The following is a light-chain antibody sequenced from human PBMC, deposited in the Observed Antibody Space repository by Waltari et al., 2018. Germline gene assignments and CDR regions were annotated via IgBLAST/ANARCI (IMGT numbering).Light chain of an antibody. CDR2: PAS. J-gene: IGKJ2*01. Sequence: DSQMTQSPSSLSESIGDRVNSPCRASQGIRNSLVWYQLKPGTAPKLLLSPASTLDSGVPSRFSGSGSGTVYTLTISSLQPEDLATYSCQQFYSLPYTFGQGTRLEL. CDR3: QQFYSLPYT. V-gene: IGKV1-NL1*01. CDR1: QGIRNS.